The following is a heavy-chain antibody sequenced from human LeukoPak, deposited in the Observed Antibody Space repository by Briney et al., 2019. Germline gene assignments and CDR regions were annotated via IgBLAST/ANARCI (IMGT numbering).Heavy chain of an antibody. D-gene: IGHD1-7*01. J-gene: IGHJ6*03. V-gene: IGHV4-61*02. CDR3: AREVGTLGRHDMDV. Sequence: SETLSLTCSVSGGSISSGSYYWSWIRQPAGKGLEWIGRIFVSGSTDYNPSLESRGTISVDRSKNSFSLRLSSVTAADTAVYYCAREVGTLGRHDMDVWGKGTTVTISS. CDR1: GGSISSGSYY. CDR2: IFVSGST.